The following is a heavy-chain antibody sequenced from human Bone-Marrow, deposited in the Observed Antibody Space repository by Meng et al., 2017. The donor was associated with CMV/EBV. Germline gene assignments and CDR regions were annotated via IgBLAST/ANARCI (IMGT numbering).Heavy chain of an antibody. CDR3: ARLDRWFGERG. CDR2: IWYDGSNK. D-gene: IGHD3-10*01. Sequence: GESLKISCAASGFTFSSYGMHWVRQAPGKGLEWVAVIWYDGSNKYYADSVKGRFTISRDNSKNTLYLQMNSLRAEDTAVYYCARLDRWFGERGWGQGTLVTVSS. J-gene: IGHJ4*02. CDR1: GFTFSSYG. V-gene: IGHV3-30*19.